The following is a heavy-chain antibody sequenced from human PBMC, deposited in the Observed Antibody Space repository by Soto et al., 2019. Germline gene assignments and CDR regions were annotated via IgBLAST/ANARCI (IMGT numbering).Heavy chain of an antibody. CDR3: AKGRSSDGRCSNY. D-gene: IGHD2-15*01. Sequence: GGSLRLSCAVSGFTFSNYAMSWVRQAPGKGLEWVSTISGSGGNTYYADSVKGRFTISRDDSKNTLFLQMNSLRAEDTAVYYCAKGRSSDGRCSNYWGQGPRVTVSS. V-gene: IGHV3-23*01. CDR1: GFTFSNYA. CDR2: ISGSGGNT. J-gene: IGHJ4*02.